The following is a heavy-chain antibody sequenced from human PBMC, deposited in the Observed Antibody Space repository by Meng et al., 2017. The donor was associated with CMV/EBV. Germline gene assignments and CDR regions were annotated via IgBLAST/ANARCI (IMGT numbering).Heavy chain of an antibody. CDR1: GFTVSSNY. Sequence: GGSLRLSCVASGFTVSSNYMSWVRQAPGKGLEWVSVIYSGGSTYYADSVKGRFTISRDNSKNTLSLHMNSMRAEDTPVYYCARDGRFSDISSGWYRDKYYYYGMDVWGQGTTVTVSS. CDR2: IYSGGST. J-gene: IGHJ6*02. D-gene: IGHD6-19*01. V-gene: IGHV3-53*01. CDR3: ARDGRFSDISSGWYRDKYYYYGMDV.